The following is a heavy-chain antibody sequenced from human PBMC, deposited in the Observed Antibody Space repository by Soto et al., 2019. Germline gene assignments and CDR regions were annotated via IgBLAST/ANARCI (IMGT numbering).Heavy chain of an antibody. D-gene: IGHD6-13*01. V-gene: IGHV4-34*01. CDR1: GGSFSGYY. CDR2: INHSGST. CDR3: ASSSGSWYHY. Sequence: QVQLQQWGAGLLKPSETLSLTCAVYGGSFSGYYWSWIRQPPGKGLEWIGEINHSGSTNYNPSLKXXVXIXEDTPNNQFSLKLSSVTAADTAVDYCASSSGSWYHYWGQGTLVTVSS. J-gene: IGHJ4*02.